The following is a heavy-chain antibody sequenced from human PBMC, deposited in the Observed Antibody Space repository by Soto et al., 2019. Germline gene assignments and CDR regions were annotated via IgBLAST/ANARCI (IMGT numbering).Heavy chain of an antibody. J-gene: IGHJ4*02. CDR2: ISGSGGTT. CDR3: AKQRAGFGSGSDTYYFEH. Sequence: EVQLLESGGDLVQPGGSLRLSCVASGVTFSTYAMSWVRQAPGKGLEWVSAISGSGGTTYYADFVKGRFTISRDNSKNTLYLQMNSLRAEDTAVYYCAKQRAGFGSGSDTYYFEHWGQGTLVTVS. CDR1: GVTFSTYA. V-gene: IGHV3-23*01. D-gene: IGHD3-10*01.